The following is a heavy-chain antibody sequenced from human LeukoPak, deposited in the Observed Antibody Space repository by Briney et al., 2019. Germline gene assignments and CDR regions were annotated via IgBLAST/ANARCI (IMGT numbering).Heavy chain of an antibody. D-gene: IGHD2-21*02. CDR3: ARSPTNCGGDCYPDY. CDR1: GYTFTGYC. V-gene: IGHV1-2*02. Sequence: ASVTLSFKASGYTFTGYCVHWVRQAPGQGLEWMGWINPNSGGTNYAQKLQGRVTMTRDRSISTAYMELNRLRSDETAVYYCARSPTNCGGDCYPDYWGQGTVVTVSS. J-gene: IGHJ4*02. CDR2: INPNSGGT.